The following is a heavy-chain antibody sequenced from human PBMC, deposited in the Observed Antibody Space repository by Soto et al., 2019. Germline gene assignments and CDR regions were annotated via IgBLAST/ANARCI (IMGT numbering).Heavy chain of an antibody. Sequence: ASVKASCKASGDTFTSYDINWVRQATGQGLEWMGWMNPNSGNTGYAQKFQGRVTMTRNTSISTAYMELSSLRSEDTAVYYCARGPPLYCSSTSCLWNYYYYYYMDVWGKGTTVTV. CDR2: MNPNSGNT. CDR1: GDTFTSYD. J-gene: IGHJ6*03. V-gene: IGHV1-8*01. D-gene: IGHD2-2*01. CDR3: ARGPPLYCSSTSCLWNYYYYYYMDV.